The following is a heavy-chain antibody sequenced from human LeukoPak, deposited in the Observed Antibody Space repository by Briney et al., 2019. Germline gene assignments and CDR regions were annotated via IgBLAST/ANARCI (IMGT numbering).Heavy chain of an antibody. D-gene: IGHD6-6*01. J-gene: IGHJ4*02. CDR2: IKQDGSEK. CDR1: GFTFSSYW. Sequence: PGGSLRLSCSASGFTFSSYWMSWVRQAPGKGLEWVANIKQDGSEKYYVDSVKGRFTISRDNAKNSLSLQMNSLRAEDTAVYYCARDYSYSSSAAPHTWGQGTLVTVSS. CDR3: ARDYSYSSSAAPHT. V-gene: IGHV3-7*01.